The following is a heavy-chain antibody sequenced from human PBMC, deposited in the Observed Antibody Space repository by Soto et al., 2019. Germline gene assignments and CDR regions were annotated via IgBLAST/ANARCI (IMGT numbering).Heavy chain of an antibody. Sequence: QVQLVQSGAEVKKPGSSMKVSCKASGGTFTSHAISWVRQAPGQGLEWMGGIVPYINTANYAQKFQGRVTISADESMTTAYTEVSGLTSGDTAIYYCARHRPYFGSGSYFYGMDVWGQGTTVTVSS. D-gene: IGHD3-10*01. CDR3: ARHRPYFGSGSYFYGMDV. CDR2: IVPYINTA. CDR1: GGTFTSHA. V-gene: IGHV1-69*01. J-gene: IGHJ6*02.